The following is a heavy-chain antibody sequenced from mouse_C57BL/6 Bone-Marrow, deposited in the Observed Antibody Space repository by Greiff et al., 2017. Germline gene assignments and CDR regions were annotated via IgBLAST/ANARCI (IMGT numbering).Heavy chain of an antibody. CDR1: GYTFTSYW. Sequence: QVQLQQSGAELAKPGASVKLSCKASGYTFTSYWMHWVKQRPGQGLEWIGYINPSSGYTKYNQKFKDKATLTADKSSSTAYMPLSSLTYEDSAVYYCARVDYDEEDYFDYWGQGTTLTVSA. J-gene: IGHJ2*01. CDR2: INPSSGYT. V-gene: IGHV1-7*01. CDR3: ARVDYDEEDYFDY. D-gene: IGHD2-4*01.